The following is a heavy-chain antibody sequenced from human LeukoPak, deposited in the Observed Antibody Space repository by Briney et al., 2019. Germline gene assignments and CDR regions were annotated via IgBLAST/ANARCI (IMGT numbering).Heavy chain of an antibody. Sequence: KTSETLSLTCTVSGGSISSYYWSWIRQPPGKGLEWIGYIYYSGSTNYNPSLKSRVTISVDTSKNQFSLKLSSVTAADTAVYYCAGDGVGGSTHSDYWGQGTLVTVSS. CDR1: GGSISSYY. D-gene: IGHD1-26*01. CDR3: AGDGVGGSTHSDY. V-gene: IGHV4-59*12. J-gene: IGHJ4*02. CDR2: IYYSGST.